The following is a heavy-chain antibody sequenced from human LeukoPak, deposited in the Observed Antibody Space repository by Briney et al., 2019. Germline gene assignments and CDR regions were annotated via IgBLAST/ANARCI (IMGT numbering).Heavy chain of an antibody. CDR1: GFTFSGYS. CDR2: ISSSSSTI. V-gene: IGHV3-48*01. Sequence: GGSLRLSCAASGFTFSGYSMNWVPQAPGKGLERVSYISSSSSTIYYADSVKGRFTISRDNAKNSLYLQMNSLRAEDTAVYYCAPDLRGSAWSLDDWGQGTLVTVSS. D-gene: IGHD6-13*01. J-gene: IGHJ4*02. CDR3: APDLRGSAWSLDD.